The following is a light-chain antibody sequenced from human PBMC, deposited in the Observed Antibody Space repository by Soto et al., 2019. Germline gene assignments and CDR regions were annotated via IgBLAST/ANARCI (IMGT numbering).Light chain of an antibody. CDR2: GNN. CDR3: AAWDDSLNGWV. CDR1: SSNIGAGYD. V-gene: IGLV1-40*01. Sequence: QLVLTQPPSVSGAPGQRVTISCTGSSSNIGAGYDVHWYQQLPGTAPKLLIYGNNNRPSGVPDRFSGSKSGTSASLAITGLQAEDEADYYCAAWDDSLNGWVFGGGTKLTVL. J-gene: IGLJ3*02.